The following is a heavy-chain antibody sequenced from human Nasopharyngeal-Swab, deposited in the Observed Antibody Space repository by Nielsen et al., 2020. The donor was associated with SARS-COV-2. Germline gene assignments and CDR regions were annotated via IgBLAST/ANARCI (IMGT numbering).Heavy chain of an antibody. J-gene: IGHJ6*02. V-gene: IGHV3-48*02. D-gene: IGHD4-17*01. CDR1: GFTFSTYA. Sequence: GGSLRLSCAGFGFTFSTYAMNWVRQAPAKGLEWLPYIRSSGSTIYYEDSVKGRFTISRDNAKNSLYLQMNSLRDEDTAVYYCARDGMNTVNAYYYAMDVWGQETTVTVSS. CDR3: ARDGMNTVNAYYYAMDV. CDR2: IRSSGSTI.